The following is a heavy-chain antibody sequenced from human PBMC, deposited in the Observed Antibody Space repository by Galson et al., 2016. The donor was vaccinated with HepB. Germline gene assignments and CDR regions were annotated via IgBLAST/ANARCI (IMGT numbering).Heavy chain of an antibody. CDR1: GFSFGDHY. CDR3: AKIDPSTWRDS. D-gene: IGHD6-13*01. CDR2: SRNKARSYTT. J-gene: IGHJ4*02. Sequence: SLRLSCAVSGFSFGDHYMDWVRQAPGKGLEWVGRSRNKARSYTTDYAASVRGRFTISRDNSMNSVYLQMNSLKVEDTAVYYCAKIDPSTWRDSWGQGTLVTVSS. V-gene: IGHV3-72*01.